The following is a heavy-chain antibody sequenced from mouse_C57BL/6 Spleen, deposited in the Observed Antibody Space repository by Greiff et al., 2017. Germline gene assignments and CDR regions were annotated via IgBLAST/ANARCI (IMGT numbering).Heavy chain of an antibody. CDR3: ARSFTPPWFAY. V-gene: IGHV1-80*01. J-gene: IGHJ3*01. CDR2: IYPGDGDT. Sequence: VQLQQSGAELVKPGASVKISCKASGYAFSSYWMNWVKQRPGKGLEWIGQIYPGDGDTNYHGQFKGKATLTAAKSSSSAYMQLSSLTSEDAAVYFCARSFTPPWFAYWGQGTLVTVSA. CDR1: GYAFSSYW.